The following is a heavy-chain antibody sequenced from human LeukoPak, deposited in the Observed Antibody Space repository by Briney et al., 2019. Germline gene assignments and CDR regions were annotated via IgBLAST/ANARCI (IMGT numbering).Heavy chain of an antibody. CDR2: FDPEDGET. D-gene: IGHD6-13*01. CDR3: ATATVPYSSSRSYYFDY. V-gene: IGHV1-24*01. J-gene: IGHJ4*02. Sequence: ASVKVSCKVSGYTLTELSMHWVRQAPGKGLEWMGGFDPEDGETIYAQKFQGRVTMTGDTSTDTAYMELSSLRSEDTAVYYCATATVPYSSSRSYYFDYWGQGTLVTVSS. CDR1: GYTLTELS.